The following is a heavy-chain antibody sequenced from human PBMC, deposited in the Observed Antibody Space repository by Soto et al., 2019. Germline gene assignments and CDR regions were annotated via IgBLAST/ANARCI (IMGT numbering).Heavy chain of an antibody. J-gene: IGHJ4*02. V-gene: IGHV1-24*01. CDR3: ATIVGGMYYFDY. CDR1: GYTLTELS. CDR2: FDPEDGET. Sequence: ASVKVSCKVSGYTLTELSMHWVRQAPGKGLEWMGGFDPEDGETIYAQKFQGRVTMTEDTSTDTAYMELSSLRSEDTAVYYCATIVGGMYYFDYWGQGTLVTVSS. D-gene: IGHD1-26*01.